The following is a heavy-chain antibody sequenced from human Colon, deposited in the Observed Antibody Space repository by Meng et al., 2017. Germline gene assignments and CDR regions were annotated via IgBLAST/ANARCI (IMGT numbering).Heavy chain of an antibody. CDR1: GGFINSNF. CDR3: AREGGSRQLNY. J-gene: IGHJ4*02. V-gene: IGHV4-4*07. CDR2: FSGTEST. Sequence: SETLSLTCTVSGGFINSNFWTWVRQPAGKGLEWIGRFSGTESTSYNPSLQSRVAISVDASKNQVSLTLTSVTAADTAVYYCAREGGSRQLNYWGQGTLVPSPQ. D-gene: IGHD1-26*01.